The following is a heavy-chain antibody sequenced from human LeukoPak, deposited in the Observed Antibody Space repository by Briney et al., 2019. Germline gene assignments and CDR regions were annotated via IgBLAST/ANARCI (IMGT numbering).Heavy chain of an antibody. Sequence: GGSLRLSCAASGFTFSSYGTHWVRQAPGKGLEWVALISFDGGNEYHADSVKGRFTISRDNSKNTLYLQMNSLRAEDTAVYYCAKDRGTSSSAYGMDVWGQGTTVTVSS. V-gene: IGHV3-30*18. J-gene: IGHJ6*02. D-gene: IGHD6-6*01. CDR1: GFTFSSYG. CDR2: ISFDGGNE. CDR3: AKDRGTSSSAYGMDV.